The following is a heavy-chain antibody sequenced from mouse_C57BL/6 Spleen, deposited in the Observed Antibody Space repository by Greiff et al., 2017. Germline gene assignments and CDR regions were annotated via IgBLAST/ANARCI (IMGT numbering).Heavy chain of an antibody. CDR1: GFTFSSYG. CDR2: ISSGGSYT. D-gene: IGHD1-1*01. CDR3: ARPIYYYGSSYFDY. Sequence: EVQLVESGGDLVKPGGSLKLSCAASGFTFSSYGMSWVRQTPDKRLEWVATISSGGSYTYYPDSVKGRFTISRDNAKNTLYLQMSSLKSEDTAMYYCARPIYYYGSSYFDYWGQGTTLTVSS. V-gene: IGHV5-6*01. J-gene: IGHJ2*01.